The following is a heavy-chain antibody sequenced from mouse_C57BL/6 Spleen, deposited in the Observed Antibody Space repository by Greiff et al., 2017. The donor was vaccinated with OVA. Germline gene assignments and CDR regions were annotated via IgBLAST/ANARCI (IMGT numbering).Heavy chain of an antibody. Sequence: VKLQESGAELVKPGASVKISCKASGYAFSSYWMNWVKQRPGKGLEWIGQIYPGDGDTNYNGKFKGKATLTADKSSSTAYMQLSSLTSEDSAVYFCARGGLTAQAYFDYWGQGTTLTVSS. CDR1: GYAFSSYW. D-gene: IGHD3-2*02. CDR2: IYPGDGDT. V-gene: IGHV1-80*01. CDR3: ARGGLTAQAYFDY. J-gene: IGHJ2*01.